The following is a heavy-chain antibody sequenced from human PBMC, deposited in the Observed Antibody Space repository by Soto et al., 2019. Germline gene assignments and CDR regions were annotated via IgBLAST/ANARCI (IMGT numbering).Heavy chain of an antibody. CDR3: ARVPGP. Sequence: PSETLSLTCTVSGGSTSRGGYSWSWIRQPPGKGLEWIGYIHHSGSTYYNPSLKSRVTISVDRSKNQFSLKLSSVTAADTAVYYCARVPGPWGQGTLVTVSS. CDR2: IHHSGST. J-gene: IGHJ5*02. CDR1: GGSTSRGGYS. V-gene: IGHV4-30-2*01.